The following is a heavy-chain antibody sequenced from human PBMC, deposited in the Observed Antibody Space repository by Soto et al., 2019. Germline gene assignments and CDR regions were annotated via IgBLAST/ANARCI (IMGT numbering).Heavy chain of an antibody. V-gene: IGHV1-46*01. J-gene: IGHJ4*02. CDR2: IQPRDQSI. Sequence: QVQLVQSGAEVKKPGASLKVSCKASGFTFTSYHMHWLRQAPGQGLQWMGIIQPRDQSITYAQKFQGRVSMTWDTSTSTVYMELSSLRSDDTAVYYCARDYNWAVDYWGQGTLVTVSS. CDR1: GFTFTSYH. D-gene: IGHD1-1*01. CDR3: ARDYNWAVDY.